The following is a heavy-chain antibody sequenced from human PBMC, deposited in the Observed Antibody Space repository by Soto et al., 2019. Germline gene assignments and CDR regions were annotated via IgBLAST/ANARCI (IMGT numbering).Heavy chain of an antibody. CDR3: ARLNGYCISTNCHGYYGMDV. CDR2: IYSSENT. V-gene: IGHV4-39*01. Sequence: QLQLQESGPGLVKPSETLSLTCTVSGDSVSTNSYSWGWIRQSPGKGLEWIGTIYSSENTYYNPSLLSRVTISVATHKIESSLRLSSVTAADTAVYYCARLNGYCISTNCHGYYGMDVWGQGTTVTVSS. J-gene: IGHJ6*02. D-gene: IGHD2-2*03. CDR1: GDSVSTNSYS.